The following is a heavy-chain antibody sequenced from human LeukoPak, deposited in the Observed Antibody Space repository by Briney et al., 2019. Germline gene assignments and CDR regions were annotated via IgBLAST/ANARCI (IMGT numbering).Heavy chain of an antibody. CDR3: ASTEDYSYGSDYYYYMDV. CDR2: INHSGST. V-gene: IGHV4-34*01. CDR1: GGSFSGYY. J-gene: IGHJ6*03. Sequence: SETLSLTCAVYGGSFSGYYWSWIRQPPGKGLEWIGEINHSGSTNYNPSLKSRVTISVDTSKNQFSPKLSSVTAADTAVYYCASTEDYSYGSDYYYYMDVWGKGTTVTISS. D-gene: IGHD5-18*01.